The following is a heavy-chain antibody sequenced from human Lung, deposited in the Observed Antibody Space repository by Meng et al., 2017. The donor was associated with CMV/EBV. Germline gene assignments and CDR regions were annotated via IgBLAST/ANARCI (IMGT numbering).Heavy chain of an antibody. Sequence: GGSLRLSCAASGFTFSDYYMSWIRQAPGKGLEWVSYISSSGSTIYYADSVKGRFTISRDNAKNSLYLQMNSLRAEDTAVYYCARDLLYDFWNHYYGMDVWGQGTMVTVSS. CDR2: ISSSGSTI. J-gene: IGHJ6*02. V-gene: IGHV3-11*04. D-gene: IGHD3-3*01. CDR1: GFTFSDYY. CDR3: ARDLLYDFWNHYYGMDV.